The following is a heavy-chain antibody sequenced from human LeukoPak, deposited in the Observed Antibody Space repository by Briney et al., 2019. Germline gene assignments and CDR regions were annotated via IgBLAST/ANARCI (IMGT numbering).Heavy chain of an antibody. Sequence: KPSETLSLTCTVSGGSISSSSYYWGWIRQPPGKGLEWIGSIYCSGSTYYNPSLKSRVTISVDTSKNQFSLKLSSVTAADTAVYYCARASEAYSGYDLFDYWGQGTLVTVSS. D-gene: IGHD5-12*01. CDR2: IYCSGST. V-gene: IGHV4-39*07. CDR1: GGSISSSSYY. CDR3: ARASEAYSGYDLFDY. J-gene: IGHJ4*02.